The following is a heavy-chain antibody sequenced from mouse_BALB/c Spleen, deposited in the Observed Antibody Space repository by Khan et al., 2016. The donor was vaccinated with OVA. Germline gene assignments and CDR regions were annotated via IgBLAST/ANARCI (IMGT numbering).Heavy chain of an antibody. CDR3: ARTASIKY. Sequence: EVQLQESGPGLVKPSQSLSLTCTVTGYSITSGYGWNWIRQFPGNKLEWMGYISYSGSTNYNPSLKSRISITRETSKNKFFLQLNSVTTEETATDYCARTASIKYWGQGTTLTVSS. CDR2: ISYSGST. CDR1: GYSITSGYG. J-gene: IGHJ2*01. D-gene: IGHD1-2*01. V-gene: IGHV3-1*02.